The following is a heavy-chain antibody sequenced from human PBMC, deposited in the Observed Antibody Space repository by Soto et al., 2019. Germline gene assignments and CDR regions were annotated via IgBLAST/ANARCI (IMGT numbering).Heavy chain of an antibody. V-gene: IGHV3-30*18. J-gene: IGHJ4*02. CDR2: ISYDGSNK. CDR3: AKDGALVCSGGSCYSGVFDY. CDR1: GFTFSSYG. D-gene: IGHD2-15*01. Sequence: QVQLVESGGGVVQPGRSLRLSCAASGFTFSSYGMHWVRQAPGKGLEWVAVISYDGSNKYYADSVKGRFTISRDNSKNTLYLQMNSLRAEDTAVYYCAKDGALVCSGGSCYSGVFDYWGQGTLVTVSS.